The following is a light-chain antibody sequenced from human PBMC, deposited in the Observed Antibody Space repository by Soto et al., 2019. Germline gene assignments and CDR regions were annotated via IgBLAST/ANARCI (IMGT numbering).Light chain of an antibody. CDR3: AAWDDSLSGEV. CDR2: SNN. V-gene: IGLV1-47*02. J-gene: IGLJ1*01. CDR1: SSNIGSNY. Sequence: QSVLTQPPSASGTPGQRVTISCSGSSSNIGSNYVYWYQQLPGTPPKLLIYSNNQRPSGVPDRFSGSKSGTSASLAISGLRSEDEADYYCAAWDDSLSGEVFGTGTKLTVL.